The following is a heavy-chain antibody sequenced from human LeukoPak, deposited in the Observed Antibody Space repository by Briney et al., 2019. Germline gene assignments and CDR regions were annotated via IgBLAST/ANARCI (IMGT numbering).Heavy chain of an antibody. V-gene: IGHV4-59*08. Sequence: WETLSLTCTVSGGSISSYYWSWIRQPPGKGLEWIGYIYYSGSTNYNPSLKSRVTISVDTSKNQFSLKLSSVTAADTAVYYCASVEMATISQVVFDYWGQGTLVTVSS. CDR3: ASVEMATISQVVFDY. CDR1: GGSISSYY. J-gene: IGHJ4*02. CDR2: IYYSGST. D-gene: IGHD5-24*01.